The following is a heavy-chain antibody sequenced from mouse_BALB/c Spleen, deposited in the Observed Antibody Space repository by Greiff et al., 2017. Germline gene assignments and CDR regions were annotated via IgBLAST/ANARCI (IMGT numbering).Heavy chain of an antibody. CDR2: ISNGGGST. V-gene: IGHV5-12-2*01. J-gene: IGHJ4*01. CDR1: GFTFSSYT. CDR3: ARRAMDY. Sequence: EVKLVESGGGLVQPGGSLKLSCAASGFTFSSYTMSWVRQTPEKRLEWVAYISNGGGSTYYPDTVKGRFTISRDNAKNTLYLQMSSLKSEDTAMYYCARRAMDYGGQGTSVTVSS.